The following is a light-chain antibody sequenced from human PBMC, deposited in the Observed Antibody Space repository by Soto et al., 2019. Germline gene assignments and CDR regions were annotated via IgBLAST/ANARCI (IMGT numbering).Light chain of an antibody. Sequence: EIVLTQSPGTLSLSPGERATLSCKTSQSRGSNFLAWYQHKPGQPPRLLIYASPNRATGIPERFSGSESGTDFTLTINRLEPEEFAVYYCQLYGISPHFGQGTRLEIK. J-gene: IGKJ5*01. CDR3: QLYGISPH. CDR1: QSRGSNF. CDR2: ASP. V-gene: IGKV3-20*01.